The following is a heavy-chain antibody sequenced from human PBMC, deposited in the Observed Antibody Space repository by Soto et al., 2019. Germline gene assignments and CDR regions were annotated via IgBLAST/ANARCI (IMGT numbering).Heavy chain of an antibody. J-gene: IGHJ5*02. V-gene: IGHV7-4-1*01. CDR2: INTNTGNP. CDR1: GYTFTSYS. D-gene: IGHD5-12*01. Sequence: ASVNVSCEASGYTFTSYSMNWVRQAPGQGLEWMGWINTNTGNPTYAQGFTGRFVFSLDTSVSTAYLQICSLKAEDTAVYYCAREGSGYDYWFDPWGQGTLVTVSS. CDR3: AREGSGYDYWFDP.